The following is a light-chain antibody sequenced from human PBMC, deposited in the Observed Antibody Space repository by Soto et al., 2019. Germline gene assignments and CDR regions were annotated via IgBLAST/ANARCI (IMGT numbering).Light chain of an antibody. CDR3: QQTYVSPPT. Sequence: DIQMTQSPSSLSASVGDKVTITCRASQTISRFVNWYQHKPGKGPNLLIHAASSLQSGVPSRFSGSGAGTDFTLTISSRQPEDFATYYCQQTYVSPPTFGGGTKVEIK. CDR1: QTISRF. J-gene: IGKJ4*01. CDR2: AAS. V-gene: IGKV1-39*01.